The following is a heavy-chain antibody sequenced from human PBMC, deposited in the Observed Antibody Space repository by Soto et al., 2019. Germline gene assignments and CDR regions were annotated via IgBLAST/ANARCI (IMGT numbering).Heavy chain of an antibody. CDR3: ARGGSAHYDFWSGYYILGY. V-gene: IGHV4-59*01. CDR1: GGSISSYY. D-gene: IGHD3-3*01. Sequence: SETLSLTCTVSGGSISSYYWSWIRQPPGKGLEWIGYIYYSGSTNYNPSIKSRVTISVDTSKNQFSLKLSSVTAADSAVYYCARGGSAHYDFWSGYYILGYWGQGTLVTVSS. J-gene: IGHJ4*02. CDR2: IYYSGST.